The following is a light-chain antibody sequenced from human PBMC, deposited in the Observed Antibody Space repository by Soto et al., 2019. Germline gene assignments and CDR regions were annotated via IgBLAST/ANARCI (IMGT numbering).Light chain of an antibody. J-gene: IGLJ3*02. CDR3: ETWYTDTQL. Sequence: QPVLTQSSSASAYLGSSVKLTCTLNSEYRTYIIAWHQQQPGKAPRFLMNVDGGGRYNRGSGVPDRFSGSSSGTDRYLTISNLQSEDEADCYCETWYTDTQLFGGGTKVTVL. CDR1: SEYRTYI. CDR2: VDGGGRY. V-gene: IGLV4-60*03.